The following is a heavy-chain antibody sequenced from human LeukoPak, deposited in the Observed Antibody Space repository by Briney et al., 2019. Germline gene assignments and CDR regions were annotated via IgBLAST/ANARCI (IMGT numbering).Heavy chain of an antibody. J-gene: IGHJ4*02. CDR2: IYYDGSNK. Sequence: GRSLRLSCAASGFTFSSYAMHWVRQAPGRGLEWLAVIYYDGSNKYYPDPVKGRFTISRDNSKNKLYLQMNSLRAEDTAVYYCARPAGTYYYDSSGYTLDYWGQGTLVTVSS. CDR3: ARPAGTYYYDSSGYTLDY. D-gene: IGHD3-22*01. CDR1: GFTFSSYA. V-gene: IGHV3-30-3*01.